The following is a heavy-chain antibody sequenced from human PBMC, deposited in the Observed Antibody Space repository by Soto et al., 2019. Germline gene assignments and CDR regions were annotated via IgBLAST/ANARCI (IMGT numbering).Heavy chain of an antibody. J-gene: IGHJ4*02. CDR1: GFTVSSNY. CDR2: IYSGGST. V-gene: IGHV3-53*01. D-gene: IGHD6-13*01. Sequence: GGSLRLSCAASGFTVSSNYMSWVRQAPGKGLEWVSVIYSGGSTYYADSVKGRFTISIDNSKNTLYLQMNSLRAEDTAVYYCARSPGGIAAAGSDYWGQGTLVTVSS. CDR3: ARSPGGIAAAGSDY.